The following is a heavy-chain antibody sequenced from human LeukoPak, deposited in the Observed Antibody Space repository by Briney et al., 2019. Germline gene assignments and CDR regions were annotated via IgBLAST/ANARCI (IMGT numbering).Heavy chain of an antibody. CDR3: ARHFGSGSYYYHYMDV. CDR1: GFTVSSNS. V-gene: IGHV3-66*04. J-gene: IGHJ6*03. Sequence: GGSLRLSCTVSGFTVSSNSMSWVRQAPGKGLEWVSFIYSDNTHYSDSVKGRFTISRDNSKNTLYLQMNSLRAEDTAVYYCARHFGSGSYYYHYMDVWGKGTTVNVSS. CDR2: IYSDNT. D-gene: IGHD3-10*01.